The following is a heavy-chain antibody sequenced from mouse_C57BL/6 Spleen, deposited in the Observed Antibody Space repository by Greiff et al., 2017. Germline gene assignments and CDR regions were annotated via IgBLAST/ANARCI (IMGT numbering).Heavy chain of an antibody. CDR3: AIANWDHYYAMDY. Sequence: VQLMESGPGLVAPSQSLSITCTVSGFSLTSYAISWVRQPPGKGLEWLGVIWTGGGTNYNSALKSRLSISKDNSKSQVFLKMNSLQTDDTARYYCAIANWDHYYAMDYWGQGTSVTVSS. J-gene: IGHJ4*01. CDR1: GFSLTSYA. D-gene: IGHD4-1*01. CDR2: IWTGGGT. V-gene: IGHV2-9-1*01.